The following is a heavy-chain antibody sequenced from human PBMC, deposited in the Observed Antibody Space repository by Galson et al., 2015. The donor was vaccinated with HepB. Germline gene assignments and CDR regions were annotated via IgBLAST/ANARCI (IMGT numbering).Heavy chain of an antibody. CDR2: ITPDGDDI. Sequence: ASGFNFKTYTINWVRQTPGKGLEWVSSITPDGDDIYYADSVKARFTISRDNSKNSVFLHMNSLRGDDTALYFCARDPGRLAARPFDFWGQGTQVTVSS. J-gene: IGHJ4*02. V-gene: IGHV3-21*06. CDR1: GFNFKTYT. D-gene: IGHD6-6*01. CDR3: ARDPGRLAARPFDF.